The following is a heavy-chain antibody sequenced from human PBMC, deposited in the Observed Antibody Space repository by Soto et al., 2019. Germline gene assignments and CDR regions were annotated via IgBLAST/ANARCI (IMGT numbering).Heavy chain of an antibody. V-gene: IGHV1-69*01. CDR1: GGTFSSYA. J-gene: IGHJ4*02. CDR2: IIPIFGTA. CDR3: ARPKVQLERHSSFDY. D-gene: IGHD1-1*01. Sequence: QVQLVQSGAEVKKPGSSVKVSCKASGGTFSSYAISWVRQAPGQGREWMGGIIPIFGTANYAQKFQGRVTITADESTSTAYMELSSLRSEDTAVYYCARPKVQLERHSSFDYWGQGTLVTVSS.